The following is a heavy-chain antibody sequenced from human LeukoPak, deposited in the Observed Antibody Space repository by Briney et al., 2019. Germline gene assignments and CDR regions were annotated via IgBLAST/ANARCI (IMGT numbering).Heavy chain of an antibody. J-gene: IGHJ6*03. CDR1: GATFSRYA. CDR3: ARGHYYGSGPPALYYYYYMDV. CDR2: IIPTFGTA. V-gene: IGHV1-69*05. D-gene: IGHD3-10*01. Sequence: SETPSSMPSGATFSRYAISRERQAPRHALESMRGIIPTFGTATYAQKFQGRVTITTDESTSTAFMELSSLRSEDTAVYYCARGHYYGSGPPALYYYYYMDVRGKGTTVTVSS.